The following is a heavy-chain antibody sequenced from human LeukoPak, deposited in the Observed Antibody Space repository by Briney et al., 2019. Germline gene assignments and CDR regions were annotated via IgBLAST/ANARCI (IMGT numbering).Heavy chain of an antibody. CDR3: VRDPPRSGWSFDY. Sequence: PGRSLRLSCAASGFTFSSYGMHWVRQAPGKGLEWVAMIWSDGINKYYPDSVKGRFTISRDSFKNTVYLQMNSLRTEDTAVYYCVRDPPRSGWSFDYWGQGTVVAVSS. D-gene: IGHD6-19*01. J-gene: IGHJ4*02. V-gene: IGHV3-33*08. CDR1: GFTFSSYG. CDR2: IWSDGINK.